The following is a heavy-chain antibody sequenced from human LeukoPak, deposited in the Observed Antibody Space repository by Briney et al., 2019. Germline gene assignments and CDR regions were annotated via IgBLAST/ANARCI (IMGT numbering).Heavy chain of an antibody. Sequence: SETLSLTCAVYGGSFSGYYWSWIRQPPGKGLEWIGEINHSGSTNYNPSLKSRVTISVDTSKNQFSLKLSSVTAADTAVYYCARGQRNYYGSGSYRDWFDPWGQGTLVTVPS. D-gene: IGHD3-10*01. J-gene: IGHJ5*02. CDR1: GGSFSGYY. CDR3: ARGQRNYYGSGSYRDWFDP. V-gene: IGHV4-34*01. CDR2: INHSGST.